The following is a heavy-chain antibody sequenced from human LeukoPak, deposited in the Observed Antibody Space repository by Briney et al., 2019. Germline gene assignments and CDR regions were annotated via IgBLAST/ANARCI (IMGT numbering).Heavy chain of an antibody. V-gene: IGHV3-74*01. D-gene: IGHD2-2*02. Sequence: PGGSLRLSCAASGFTVSSNYMSWVRQAPGKGLVWVSRINTDGGSTTYADSVKGRFTISRDNAKNTLYLQMNSLRAEDTAVYYCGRGFSIVPAGIPDYWGLGTLVTVSS. CDR2: INTDGGST. J-gene: IGHJ4*02. CDR3: GRGFSIVPAGIPDY. CDR1: GFTVSSNY.